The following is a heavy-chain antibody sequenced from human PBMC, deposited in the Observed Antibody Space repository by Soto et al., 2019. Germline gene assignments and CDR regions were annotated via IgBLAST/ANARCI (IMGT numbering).Heavy chain of an antibody. V-gene: IGHV3-15*07. CDR1: GFNFINAW. CDR3: SALGV. Sequence: EVQLVESGGGLVEPGGSLRLSCAPSGFNFINAWMHWVRQAPGKGLEWVGRIKSKTDGGTTDYAAPVKGRFIISRDEPKNKLYLRINSLKMEDTAVYYCSALGVWGQGTRVPVSS. J-gene: IGHJ6*02. D-gene: IGHD1-26*01. CDR2: IKSKTDGGTT.